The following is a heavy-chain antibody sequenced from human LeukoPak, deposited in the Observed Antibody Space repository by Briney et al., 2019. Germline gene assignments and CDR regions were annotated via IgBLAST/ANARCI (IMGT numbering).Heavy chain of an antibody. D-gene: IGHD4/OR15-4a*01. CDR3: ARDSWDYIAMDV. V-gene: IGHV4-59*01. Sequence: PSETLSLTCTVSGISINTYYWRWIRQSPGEGLEWIGYVHHTGSADYNPSLRSRATISLDTSKNQFSLKLTSATAADTAIYYCARDSWDYIAMDVWGPGTTVIVSS. CDR1: GISINTYY. J-gene: IGHJ6*02. CDR2: VHHTGSA.